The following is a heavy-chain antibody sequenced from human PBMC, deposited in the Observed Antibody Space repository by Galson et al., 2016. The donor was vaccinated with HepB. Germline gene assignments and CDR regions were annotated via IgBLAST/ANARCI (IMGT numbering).Heavy chain of an antibody. Sequence: LRLSCAASGFTFSSDAMSWVRQAPEKGLEWVSGISASGAGTYYADSVKGRFTISRDNFKNTLYLQMNSLRAEDTAVYYCAKGRSAIAAAGLNYWGQGTLVTVSS. V-gene: IGHV3-23*01. CDR1: GFTFSSDA. CDR3: AKGRSAIAAAGLNY. D-gene: IGHD6-13*01. CDR2: ISASGAGT. J-gene: IGHJ4*02.